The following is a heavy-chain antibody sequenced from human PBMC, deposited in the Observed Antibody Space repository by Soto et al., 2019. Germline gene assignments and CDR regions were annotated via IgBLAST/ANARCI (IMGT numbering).Heavy chain of an antibody. V-gene: IGHV4-59*12. J-gene: IGHJ4*02. Sequence: SETLSLTCTVSGDSITSYNWNWLRQPPGKALEWIGYVYSSGSTNYNPSLKSRVTISVDTSKNQFSLKLSSVTAADTAVYYCAREPLTWGQGTLVTVSS. CDR1: GDSITSYN. CDR3: AREPLT. CDR2: VYSSGST.